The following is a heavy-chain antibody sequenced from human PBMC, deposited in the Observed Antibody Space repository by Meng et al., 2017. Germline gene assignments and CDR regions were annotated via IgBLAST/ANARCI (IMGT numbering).Heavy chain of an antibody. CDR1: GYTFTGYY. CDR2: INPNSGGT. D-gene: IGHD5-12*01. V-gene: IGHV1-2*06. J-gene: IGHJ5*02. Sequence: ASVKVSCKASGYTFTGYYMHWVRQAPGQGLEWMGRINPNSGGTNYAQKFQGRVTMTRDTSISTAYMRLSRLTSDDTAVYYCTRVHRYSGYGPDWFDPWGQGTLVTVSS. CDR3: TRVHRYSGYGPDWFDP.